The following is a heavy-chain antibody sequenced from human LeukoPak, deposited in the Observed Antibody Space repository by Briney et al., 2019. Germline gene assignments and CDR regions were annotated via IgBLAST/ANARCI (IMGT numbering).Heavy chain of an antibody. Sequence: GGSLRLSCAASGFTFSSYEMNWVRQAPGKGLEWVSAISGSGGSTYYADSVKGRFTISRDNSKNTLYLQMNSLRAEDTAVYYCAKDVNYWYNYWGQGTLVTVSS. J-gene: IGHJ4*02. D-gene: IGHD2-8*02. CDR3: AKDVNYWYNY. CDR1: GFTFSSYE. V-gene: IGHV3-23*01. CDR2: ISGSGGST.